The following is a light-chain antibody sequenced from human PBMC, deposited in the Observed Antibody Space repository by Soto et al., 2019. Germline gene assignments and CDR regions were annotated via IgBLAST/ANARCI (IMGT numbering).Light chain of an antibody. CDR2: DAS. CDR3: QQRSNWPSWT. J-gene: IGKJ1*01. CDR1: QSINRD. V-gene: IGKV3-11*01. Sequence: EIVMTQSPATLSVSPGERATLSCRASQSINRDLAWYEQKPGQAPRLLIYDASNRATGIPARFSGSGSGTDFTLTISSLEPEDFAVYHCQQRSNWPSWTFGQGTKVDIK.